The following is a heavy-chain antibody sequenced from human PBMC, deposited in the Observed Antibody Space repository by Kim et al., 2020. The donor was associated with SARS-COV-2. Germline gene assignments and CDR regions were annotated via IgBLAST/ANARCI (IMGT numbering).Heavy chain of an antibody. J-gene: IGHJ4*02. CDR3: AKDIGNWNAQGEGYFDY. Sequence: VKGQFNNSRDNSKNTLYLQMNSLRAEDTAVYYCAKDIGNWNAQGEGYFDYWGQGTLVTVSS. V-gene: IGHV3-33*06. D-gene: IGHD1-20*01.